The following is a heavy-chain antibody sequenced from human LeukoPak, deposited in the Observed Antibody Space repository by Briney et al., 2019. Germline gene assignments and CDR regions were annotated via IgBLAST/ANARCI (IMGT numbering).Heavy chain of an antibody. CDR1: GFTFSSYA. D-gene: IGHD3-10*01. J-gene: IGHJ6*02. Sequence: GGSLRLSCAASGFTFSSYAMSWVRQAPGKGLEWVSAISGSGGSTYYADSVKGRFTISRDNSKNTLYLQMNSLRAEDTAVYYCAKSSGSYYYYYGMDVWGQGTTVIVSS. CDR2: ISGSGGST. V-gene: IGHV3-23*01. CDR3: AKSSGSYYYYYGMDV.